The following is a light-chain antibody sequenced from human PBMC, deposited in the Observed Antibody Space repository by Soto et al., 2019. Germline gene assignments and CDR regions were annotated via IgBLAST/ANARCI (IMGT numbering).Light chain of an antibody. Sequence: DIQMTQSPSTLSASVGDRVTITCRASQSISSWLAWYQQKPGKAPKLLIYKASSLESGVPSRFSGSGSGIEFTLTISSLQPDDFATYYCQQYNSYWYTFGQGTKLEIK. CDR2: KAS. CDR1: QSISSW. V-gene: IGKV1-5*03. J-gene: IGKJ2*01. CDR3: QQYNSYWYT.